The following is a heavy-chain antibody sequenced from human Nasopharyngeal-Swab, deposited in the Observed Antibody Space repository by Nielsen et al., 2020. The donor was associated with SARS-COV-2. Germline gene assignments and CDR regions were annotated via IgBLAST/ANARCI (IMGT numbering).Heavy chain of an antibody. J-gene: IGHJ4*02. D-gene: IGHD1-14*01. CDR2: IKSKSDGGTT. CDR1: GFTFTNAW. Sequence: GGSLRLSCAASGFTFTNAWMGWVRQAPGKGLGWVGRIKSKSDGGTTDYAAPVKGRFSISREDSRNTIYVQMNTLQTEDTAVYYCTTDRGITERPLFDFWGQGTLVTVSS. V-gene: IGHV3-15*01. CDR3: TTDRGITERPLFDF.